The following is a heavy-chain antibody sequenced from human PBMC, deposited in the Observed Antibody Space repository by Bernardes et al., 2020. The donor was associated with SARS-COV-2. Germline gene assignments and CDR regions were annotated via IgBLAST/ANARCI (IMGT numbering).Heavy chain of an antibody. CDR2: ISYDGSNK. Sequence: GGSLRLSCASSGFTFIIYGMHWFRQAPGKGLEWVAVISYDGSNKYYADSVKGRFTISRDNSKNTLYLQMNSLRAEDTAVYYCATPRGNFYEWLLPLDYWGQGTLVTVSS. V-gene: IGHV3-30*03. J-gene: IGHJ4*02. CDR1: GFTFIIYG. D-gene: IGHD3-22*01. CDR3: ATPRGNFYEWLLPLDY.